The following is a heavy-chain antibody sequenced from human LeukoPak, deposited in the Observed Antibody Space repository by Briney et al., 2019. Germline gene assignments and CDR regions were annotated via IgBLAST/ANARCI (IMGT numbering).Heavy chain of an antibody. J-gene: IGHJ4*02. CDR1: GFSFASHA. CDR2: IKSKADGGTA. D-gene: IGHD3-16*02. Sequence: RSGGSLRLSCAASGFSFASHAMSWVRQAPGKGLEWVGRIKSKADGGTADYAAPVKGRFTISRDDSKNTLFLQMNSLKTEDTAVYYCTTTVKDDARDVILFGGVIVIEDYWGQGTLVTVSS. CDR3: TTTVKDDARDVILFGGVIVIEDY. V-gene: IGHV3-15*01.